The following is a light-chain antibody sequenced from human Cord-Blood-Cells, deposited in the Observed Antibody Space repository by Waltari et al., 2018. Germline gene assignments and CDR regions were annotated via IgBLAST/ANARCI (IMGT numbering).Light chain of an antibody. CDR2: EGS. V-gene: IGLV2-23*01. J-gene: IGLJ3*02. Sequence: QSALTQPASVSGSPGQSITISCTGTSSEVGSYNLVSWYQQHPGKAPKHMFYEGSKRAAGVFNGFSGSKSGNTASLTISGLQAEDEADYYCCSYAGSSTWVFGGGTKLTVL. CDR1: SSEVGSYNL. CDR3: CSYAGSSTWV.